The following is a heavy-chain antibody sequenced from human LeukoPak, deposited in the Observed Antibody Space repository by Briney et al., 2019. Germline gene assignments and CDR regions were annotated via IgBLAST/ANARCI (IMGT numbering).Heavy chain of an antibody. D-gene: IGHD4-17*01. CDR2: ISTNGGST. J-gene: IGHJ4*02. Sequence: PGGSLRLSCSASGFTFSSYAMHWVRQAPGKGLEYLSAISTNGGSTYYADSVNGRFTISRDNSKNTLYLQMSSLRAEDTAVYYCVREGYGDYIYDYWGQGTLVTVSS. V-gene: IGHV3-64D*06. CDR1: GFTFSSYA. CDR3: VREGYGDYIYDY.